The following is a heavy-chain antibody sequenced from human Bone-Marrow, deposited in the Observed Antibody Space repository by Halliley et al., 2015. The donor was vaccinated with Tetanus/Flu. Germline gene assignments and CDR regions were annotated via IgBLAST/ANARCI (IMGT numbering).Heavy chain of an antibody. D-gene: IGHD3-3*01. J-gene: IGHJ6*02. CDR2: VSHSGNT. CDR1: GGSLSDYY. CDR3: ARGLREGFWEEYVYLYYYYGMDV. V-gene: IGHV4-34*01. Sequence: LSLTCAVSGGSLSDYYWTWIRQSPGKGLEWVGEVSHSGNTNFNPSLKSRVTISVDTSKNQFSLKLTSVTAADTAVYFCARGLREGFWEEYVYLYYYYGMDVWGQGTTVTVSS.